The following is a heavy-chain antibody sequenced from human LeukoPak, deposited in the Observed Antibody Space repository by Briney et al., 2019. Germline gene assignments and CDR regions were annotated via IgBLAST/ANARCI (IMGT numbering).Heavy chain of an antibody. CDR3: AKASLSGYDSNIDY. Sequence: GRSLRLSCAASGFTFDDYAMHWVRQAPGKGLEWVAGISWNSGSIGYADSVKGRFTISRDNAKNSLYLQMNSLRAEDMASYYCAKASLSGYDSNIDYWGQGTLVTVSS. J-gene: IGHJ4*02. CDR2: ISWNSGSI. V-gene: IGHV3-9*03. D-gene: IGHD5-12*01. CDR1: GFTFDDYA.